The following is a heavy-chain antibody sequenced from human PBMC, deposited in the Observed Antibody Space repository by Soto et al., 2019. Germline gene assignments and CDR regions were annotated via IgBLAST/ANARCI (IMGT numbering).Heavy chain of an antibody. J-gene: IGHJ6*02. V-gene: IGHV3-7*05. Sequence: EVQLVESGGGLVQPGGSLRLSCAASGFTFSSYWMSWVRQAPGKGLEWVANIKQDGSEKYYVDSVKGRFTISRDNAKNTLYLQMNSLRAEDTAVYYCARGGGLELRRGYYYYGMDVWGQGTTVTVSS. CDR3: ARGGGLELRRGYYYYGMDV. CDR2: IKQDGSEK. D-gene: IGHD1-7*01. CDR1: GFTFSSYW.